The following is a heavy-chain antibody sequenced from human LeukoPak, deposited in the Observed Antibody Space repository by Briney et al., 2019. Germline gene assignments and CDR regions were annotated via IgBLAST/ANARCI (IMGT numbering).Heavy chain of an antibody. Sequence: GGSLRLSCAASGFTVSSNYMSWVRQAPGKGLEWVANIKQDGSEKYYVDSVKGRFTISRDNAKSSLYLQMNSLRAEDTAVYYCVRQASSSWYYFDYWGQGTLVTVSS. CDR2: IKQDGSEK. CDR3: VRQASSSWYYFDY. CDR1: GFTVSSNY. V-gene: IGHV3-7*01. J-gene: IGHJ4*02. D-gene: IGHD6-13*01.